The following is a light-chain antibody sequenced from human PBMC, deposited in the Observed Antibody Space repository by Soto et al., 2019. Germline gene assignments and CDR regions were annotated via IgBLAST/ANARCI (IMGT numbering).Light chain of an antibody. Sequence: QSVLTQPPSASGTPGQRVTISCSGSRSNIGSNSVSWYQQLPGTAPKLLIYSNSQRPSGVPDRFSGSKSGTSASLAISGLQSEDEADYYCAAWDDSRNGFYVFGTGTKVTVL. J-gene: IGLJ1*01. CDR3: AAWDDSRNGFYV. CDR2: SNS. CDR1: RSNIGSNS. V-gene: IGLV1-44*01.